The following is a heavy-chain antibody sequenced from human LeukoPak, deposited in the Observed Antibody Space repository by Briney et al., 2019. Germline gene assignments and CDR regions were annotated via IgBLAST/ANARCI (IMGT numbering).Heavy chain of an antibody. J-gene: IGHJ6*02. D-gene: IGHD3-3*01. V-gene: IGHV4-39*02. CDR1: GGSISSSSYY. Sequence: PSETLSLTCTVSGGSISSSSYYWGWIRQPPGKGLEWIGSIYYSGSTYYNPSLKSRVTISVDTSKNQFSLKLSSVTAADTAVYYCARDGAGGVPVDYYYYGMDVWGQGTTVTVSS. CDR3: ARDGAGGVPVDYYYYGMDV. CDR2: IYYSGST.